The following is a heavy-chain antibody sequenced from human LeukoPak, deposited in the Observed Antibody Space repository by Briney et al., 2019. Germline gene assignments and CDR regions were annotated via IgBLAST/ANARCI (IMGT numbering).Heavy chain of an antibody. D-gene: IGHD6-19*01. CDR3: ARSSTENRGYSSGWYERYYYYMDV. V-gene: IGHV4-39*01. CDR1: GGSISSSSYY. Sequence: SETLSLTCTVSGGSISSSSYYWGWIRQPPGKGLEWIGSIYYSGSTYYNPSLKSRVTISVDTSKNQFSLKLSSVTAADTAVYYCARSSTENRGYSSGWYERYYYYMDVWGKGTTVTISS. J-gene: IGHJ6*03. CDR2: IYYSGST.